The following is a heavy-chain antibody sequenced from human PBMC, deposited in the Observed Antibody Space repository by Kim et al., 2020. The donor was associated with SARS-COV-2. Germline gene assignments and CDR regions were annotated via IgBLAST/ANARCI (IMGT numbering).Heavy chain of an antibody. D-gene: IGHD3-10*01. CDR1: GYTFTSYG. Sequence: ASVKVSCKASGYTFTSYGISWVRQAPGQGLEWMGWISAYNGNTNYAQKLQGRVTMTTDTSTSTAYMELRSLRSDDTAVYYCARGITMVRGVITTGWFDPWGQGTLVTVSS. CDR3: ARGITMVRGVITTGWFDP. CDR2: ISAYNGNT. J-gene: IGHJ5*02. V-gene: IGHV1-18*01.